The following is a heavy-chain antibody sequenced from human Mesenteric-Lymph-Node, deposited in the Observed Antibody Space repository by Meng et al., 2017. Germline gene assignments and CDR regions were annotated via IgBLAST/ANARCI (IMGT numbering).Heavy chain of an antibody. CDR2: IISVFGTP. CDR3: ARDHRSYYDMLTGWDY. J-gene: IGHJ4*02. CDR1: GGTFTNYA. V-gene: IGHV1-69*05. Sequence: SVKVSCKASGGTFTNYAISWVRQAPGQGLEWMGGIISVFGTPNYAQRFQGRVTITTDESTSTTYMELSSLRSEDTAVYYCARDHRSYYDMLTGWDYWGQGTLVTVSS. D-gene: IGHD3-9*01.